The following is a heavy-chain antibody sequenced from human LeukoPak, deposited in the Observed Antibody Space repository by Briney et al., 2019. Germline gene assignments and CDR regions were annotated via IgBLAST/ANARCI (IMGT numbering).Heavy chain of an antibody. CDR3: ARPITVYFWSGLDV. V-gene: IGHV4-34*01. CDR2: INHSGST. Sequence: PSETLSLTCAVYGGSFSGYYWSWTRQPPGKGLEWIGEINHSGSTNYNPSLKSRVTISVDTSKNQFSLKLSSVTAADTAVYYCARPITVYFWSGLDVWGKGTTVTVSS. D-gene: IGHD3-3*01. J-gene: IGHJ6*04. CDR1: GGSFSGYY.